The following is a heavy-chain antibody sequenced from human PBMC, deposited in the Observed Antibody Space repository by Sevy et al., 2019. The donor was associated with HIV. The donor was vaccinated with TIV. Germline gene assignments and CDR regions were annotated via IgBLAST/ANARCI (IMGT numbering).Heavy chain of an antibody. D-gene: IGHD6-13*01. J-gene: IGHJ4*02. CDR2: IKEDGSEV. CDR3: ARELDSSSWWGYSDC. CDR1: GFTVNSNY. V-gene: IGHV3-7*01. Sequence: GGSLRLSCAASGFTVNSNYMTWVRQAPGKGLEWVANIKEDGSEVYYVGSVKGRFTISRDNAKNSLYLQMNSLRVEDTAVYYCARELDSSSWWGYSDCWGQGILVTVSS.